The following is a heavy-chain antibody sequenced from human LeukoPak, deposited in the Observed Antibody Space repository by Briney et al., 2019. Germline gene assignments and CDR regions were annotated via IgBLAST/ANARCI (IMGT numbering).Heavy chain of an antibody. J-gene: IGHJ4*02. D-gene: IGHD3-10*01. CDR2: IKQDGSEK. V-gene: IGHV3-7*01. Sequence: GGSLRLSCAASGFTFSNYWMNWVRQAPGKGLEWVANIKQDGSEKYYVDSVKGRFTISRDNAKNSLYLQMNSLRVEDTAVYYCARGGVSVGGNFDYWGQGTLVTVSS. CDR3: ARGGVSVGGNFDY. CDR1: GFTFSNYW.